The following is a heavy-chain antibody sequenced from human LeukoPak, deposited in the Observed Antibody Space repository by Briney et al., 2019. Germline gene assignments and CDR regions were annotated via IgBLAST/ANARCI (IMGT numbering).Heavy chain of an antibody. CDR2: IYYSGST. Sequence: PSETLSVTCTVSGGSISSYYWSWIRQPPGKGLEWIGYIYYSGSTNYNPSLKSRVTISVDTSKNQFSLKLSSVTAADTAVYYCARALIVYYYDSSGYYPSDAFDIWGQGTMVTVSS. J-gene: IGHJ3*02. CDR3: ARALIVYYYDSSGYYPSDAFDI. V-gene: IGHV4-59*01. CDR1: GGSISSYY. D-gene: IGHD3-22*01.